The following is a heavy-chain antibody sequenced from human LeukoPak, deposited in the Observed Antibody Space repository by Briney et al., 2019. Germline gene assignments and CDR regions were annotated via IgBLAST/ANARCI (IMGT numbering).Heavy chain of an antibody. J-gene: IGHJ4*02. CDR1: GGSFCGYH. CDR3: ARGNYDYYDH. D-gene: IGHD1-7*01. Sequence: SETLSLTCAVYGGSFCGYHWSWIRQPPGKGLEWIGEINHSGSTNYNPSLKSRVTISVDTSKNQFSLKVSSVTAADTAVYYCARGNYDYYDHWGQGTLVTVSS. V-gene: IGHV4-34*01. CDR2: INHSGST.